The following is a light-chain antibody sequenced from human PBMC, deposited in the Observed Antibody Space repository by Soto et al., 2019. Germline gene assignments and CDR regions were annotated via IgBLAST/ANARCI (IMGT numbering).Light chain of an antibody. CDR1: QSVSSSY. CDR2: GGS. V-gene: IGKV3-20*01. J-gene: IGKJ1*01. Sequence: EIVLTQSPGTLSLSPGERATLSCRASQSVSSSYLAWYQQKPGQAPRLLLYGGSSRATGIPDRFSGSGAGTDFTLTISRLEPEDSAVYYCQHYGSSPWTFGQGTKVDIK. CDR3: QHYGSSPWT.